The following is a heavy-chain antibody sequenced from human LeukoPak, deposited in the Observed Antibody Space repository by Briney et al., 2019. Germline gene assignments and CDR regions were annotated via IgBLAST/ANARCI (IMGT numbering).Heavy chain of an antibody. Sequence: ASVKVSCKASGYTFTGYYMHWVRQAPGQGLEWMGWINPNSGGTNYAQKFQGRVTMTRDTSISIAYMELSRLRSDDTAVYYCARRCSSTSCYHGAFDIWGQGTMVTVSS. D-gene: IGHD2-2*01. CDR1: GYTFTGYY. V-gene: IGHV1-2*02. CDR3: ARRCSSTSCYHGAFDI. J-gene: IGHJ3*02. CDR2: INPNSGGT.